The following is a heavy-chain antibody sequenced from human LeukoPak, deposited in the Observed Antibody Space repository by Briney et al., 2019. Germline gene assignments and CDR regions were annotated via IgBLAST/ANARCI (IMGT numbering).Heavy chain of an antibody. CDR1: GYTFTGYY. Sequence: ASVKVSCKASGYTFTGYYMHWVRQAPGQGPEWLGWIHPNSGDTNCAQKFQGRVTMTRDTSIGTAYMELSSLISDDTAVYYCASGGTKIDYWGQGTLVTVPS. V-gene: IGHV1-2*02. CDR2: IHPNSGDT. J-gene: IGHJ4*02. CDR3: ASGGTKIDY. D-gene: IGHD2-2*01.